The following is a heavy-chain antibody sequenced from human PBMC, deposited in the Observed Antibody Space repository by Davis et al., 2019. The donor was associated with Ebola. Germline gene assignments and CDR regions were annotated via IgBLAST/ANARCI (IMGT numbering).Heavy chain of an antibody. CDR1: GLTVSSYW. CDR2: ISSDGSST. Sequence: HTGGSLRLSCAASGLTVSSYWMHWVRQAPGKGLVWVSRISSDGSSTSYADSVKGRFTISRDNAKNTLYLQMNSLRDEDTALYYCARHDDYWGQGTLVTVSS. V-gene: IGHV3-74*01. CDR3: ARHDDY. J-gene: IGHJ4*02.